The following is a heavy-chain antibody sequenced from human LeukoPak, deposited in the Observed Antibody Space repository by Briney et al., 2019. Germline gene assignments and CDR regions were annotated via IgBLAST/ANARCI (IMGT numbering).Heavy chain of an antibody. CDR2: ISDSGTT. CDR3: ARRRGSSSYRDY. CDR1: GGSVHSTNHF. D-gene: IGHD3-3*01. J-gene: IGHJ4*02. Sequence: SETLSLTCTVSGGSVHSTNHFWGWIRQPPGEGLEWIATISDSGTTYYNPSLKSRISISADTSKNQISPKLNSVTVTDTAVYYCARRRGSSSYRDYWGQGTQVIVSS. V-gene: IGHV4-39*01.